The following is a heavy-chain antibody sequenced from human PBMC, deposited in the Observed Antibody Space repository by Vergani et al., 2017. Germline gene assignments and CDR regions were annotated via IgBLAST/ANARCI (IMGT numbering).Heavy chain of an antibody. J-gene: IGHJ6*02. Sequence: QLQLQESGSGLVKPSQTLSLTCAVSGGSISSGGYSWSWIRQPPGKGLEWIGYIYHSGSTYYNPSLKSRVTISVDRSKNQFSLKLSSVTAADTAVYYCARGHESGHYGASYDGLGVWGPGNTVTGSS. D-gene: IGHD3-3*01. CDR2: IYHSGST. CDR1: GGSISSGGYS. V-gene: IGHV4-30-2*01. CDR3: ARGHESGHYGASYDGLGV.